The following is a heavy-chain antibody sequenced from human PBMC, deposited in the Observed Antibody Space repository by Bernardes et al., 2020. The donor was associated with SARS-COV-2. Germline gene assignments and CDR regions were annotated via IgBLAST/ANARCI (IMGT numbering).Heavy chain of an antibody. Sequence: SETLSLTCTVSGGSISSYYWSWIRQPPGKGLEWIGYIYYSGSTNYNPSLKSRVTISVDTSKNQFSLKLSSVTAADTAVYYCARALQVAAAGTIFSYYYYGMDVWGQGTTVTVSS. CDR2: IYYSGST. CDR1: GGSISSYY. CDR3: ARALQVAAAGTIFSYYYYGMDV. J-gene: IGHJ6*02. D-gene: IGHD6-13*01. V-gene: IGHV4-59*01.